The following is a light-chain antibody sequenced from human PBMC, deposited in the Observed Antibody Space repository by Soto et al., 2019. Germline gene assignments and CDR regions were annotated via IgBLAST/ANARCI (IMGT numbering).Light chain of an antibody. V-gene: IGLV2-23*01. CDR1: NSDIGSRNL. Sequence: QSVLTQPASVSGSPGQSITISCTGTNSDIGSRNLVSRYQQHPGIAPKLIIYEGSRWPSGISHRFSGSRSGNTASLTISGLRAEDEADYYCCSYANSGSFVFGTGTKLTVL. CDR3: CSYANSGSFV. CDR2: EGS. J-gene: IGLJ1*01.